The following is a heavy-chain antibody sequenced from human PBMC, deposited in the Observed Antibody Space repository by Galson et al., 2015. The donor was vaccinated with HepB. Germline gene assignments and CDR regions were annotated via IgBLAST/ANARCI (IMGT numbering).Heavy chain of an antibody. CDR1: GFTLSSYA. Sequence: SLRLSCATSGFTLSSYAVSWVRQAPGKGLEWVSGISGSAGSTYYADSVRGRFTISRDNSKNTLYLQMNSLRAEDTAVYYCAKAGRYDSSGYYSYFDYWAREPWSPSPQ. J-gene: IGHJ4*02. CDR3: AKAGRYDSSGYYSYFDY. V-gene: IGHV3-23*01. CDR2: ISGSAGST. D-gene: IGHD3-22*01.